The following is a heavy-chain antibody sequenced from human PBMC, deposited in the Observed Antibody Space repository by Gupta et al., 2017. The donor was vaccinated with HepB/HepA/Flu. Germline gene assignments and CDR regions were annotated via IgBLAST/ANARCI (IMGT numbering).Heavy chain of an antibody. Sequence: EVQLVESGGGLVKPGGSLRLSCAASGFTFSSYSMNWVRQAPGKGLEWVSSISSSSSYIYYADSVKGRFTISRDNAKNSLYLQMNSLRAEDTAVYYCARDTLTTSSTSCPLDYWGQGTLVTVSS. J-gene: IGHJ4*02. CDR2: ISSSSSYI. D-gene: IGHD2-2*01. CDR1: GFTFSSYS. V-gene: IGHV3-21*01. CDR3: ARDTLTTSSTSCPLDY.